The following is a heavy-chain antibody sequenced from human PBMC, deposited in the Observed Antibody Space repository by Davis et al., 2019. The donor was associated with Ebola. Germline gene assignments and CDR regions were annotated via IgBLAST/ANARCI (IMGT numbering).Heavy chain of an antibody. CDR1: ALSVTSYG. CDR2: IALYGGRE. V-gene: IGHV3-30*12. D-gene: IGHD3-10*01. CDR3: ARDRYYESGHYYDY. Sequence: PRRSLTLSCPVSALSVTSYGLARLLPAPGIGLEGEPHIALYGGREYYADSGKGRFTISRDNSKDTLYLQMNSLRDEDTAVYYCARDRYYESGHYYDYWGQGTVVTVS. J-gene: IGHJ4*02.